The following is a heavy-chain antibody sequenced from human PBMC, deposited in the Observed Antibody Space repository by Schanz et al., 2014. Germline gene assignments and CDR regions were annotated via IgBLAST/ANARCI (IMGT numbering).Heavy chain of an antibody. CDR2: INNSGST. Sequence: VQLVESGGGLVKPGGSLRLSCVASGFNFYTSAMTWVRQAPGKGLEWIGEINNSGSTNYNPSLKSRVTISLDKSKSQFSLTLNAVTAADTAVYYCARDERDLPRSLFVFWGQGTLXTVSS. CDR3: ARDERDLPRSLFVF. CDR1: GFNFYTSAM. V-gene: IGHV4-4*02. J-gene: IGHJ4*02. D-gene: IGHD2-2*01.